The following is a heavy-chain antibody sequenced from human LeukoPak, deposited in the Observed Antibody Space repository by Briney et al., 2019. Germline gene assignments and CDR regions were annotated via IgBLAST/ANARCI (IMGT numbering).Heavy chain of an antibody. CDR3: ASHGSTYYKGFDY. V-gene: IGHV3-23*01. D-gene: IGHD3-3*01. J-gene: IGHJ4*02. Sequence: PGGSLRLSCAASGFTFSNYAMSWVRQAPGKRLDWVSTISGSGGSTYYADSVKGRFTISRDNSKNTLYLQMSSLRAEDTAVYYCASHGSTYYKGFDYWGQGTLVSVSS. CDR2: ISGSGGST. CDR1: GFTFSNYA.